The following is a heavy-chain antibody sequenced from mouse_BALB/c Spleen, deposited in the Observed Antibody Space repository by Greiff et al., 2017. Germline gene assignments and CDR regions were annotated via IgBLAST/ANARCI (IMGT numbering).Heavy chain of an antibody. D-gene: IGHD2-1*01. J-gene: IGHJ2*01. CDR1: GFTFSSYA. CDR3: ARGYGNYYFDY. CDR2: ISSGGSYT. V-gene: IGHV5-9-4*01. Sequence: EVKLVESGGGLVKPGGSLKLSCAASGFTFSSYAMSWVRQSPEKRLEWVAEISSGGSYTYYPDTVTGRFTISRDNAKNTLYLEMSSLRSEDTAMYYCARGYGNYYFDYWGQGTTLTVSS.